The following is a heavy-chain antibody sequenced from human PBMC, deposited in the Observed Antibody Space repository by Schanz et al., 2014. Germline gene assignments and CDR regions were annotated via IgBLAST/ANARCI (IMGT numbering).Heavy chain of an antibody. D-gene: IGHD2-15*01. CDR3: AKARRKSNCSGGRCFHYSYYGMDV. Sequence: EVQLVESGGGLVQPGGSLRLSCAASGFTLSNSDMHWVRQAPGKGLEWVSTISASGGSTYYADSVKGRFTISRDNSRNTLYLQMNSLRAEDTAVYYCAKARRKSNCSGGRCFHYSYYGMDVWGQGTTVTVSS. CDR2: ISASGGST. J-gene: IGHJ6*02. V-gene: IGHV3-23*04. CDR1: GFTLSNSD.